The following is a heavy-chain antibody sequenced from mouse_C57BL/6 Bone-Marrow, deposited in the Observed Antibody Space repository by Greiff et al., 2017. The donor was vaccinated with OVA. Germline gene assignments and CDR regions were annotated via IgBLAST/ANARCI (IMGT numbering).Heavy chain of an antibody. J-gene: IGHJ2*01. CDR1: GYSITSGYY. V-gene: IGHV3-6*01. CDR3: ARRAITTVNYFDY. D-gene: IGHD1-1*01. CDR2: ISYDGSH. Sequence: EVQLQQSGPGLVKPSQSLSLTCSVTGYSITSGYYWNWIRQFPGNKLEWMGYISYDGSHNYNPSLKNRISITRDTSKNQFFLKLNSVTTEDTATYYCARRAITTVNYFDYWGQGTTLTVSS.